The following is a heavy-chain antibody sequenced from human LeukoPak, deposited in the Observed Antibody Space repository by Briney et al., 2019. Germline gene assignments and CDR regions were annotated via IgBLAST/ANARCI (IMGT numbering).Heavy chain of an antibody. V-gene: IGHV3-23*01. CDR2: ISGSGGNT. Sequence: GGSLRLSFAAAGFSFSYNAMTSVRPSPGKGLEWVSSISGSGGNTYYADSVKGRFTISRDNSKNTLFLQMTSLRAEDTAVYYCARPSDDEWLVTKRELDCWGQGTLVTVSS. CDR1: GFSFSYNA. CDR3: ARPSDDEWLVTKRELDC. J-gene: IGHJ4*02. D-gene: IGHD5-12*01.